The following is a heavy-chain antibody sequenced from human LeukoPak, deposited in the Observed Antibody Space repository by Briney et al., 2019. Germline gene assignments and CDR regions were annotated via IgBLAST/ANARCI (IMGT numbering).Heavy chain of an antibody. Sequence: SETLSLTCTVSGGSISSGGYYWSWIRQHPGKGLEWIGYIYYSGSTYYNPSLKSRVTISVDTSKNKFSLKLSSVTAADTAVYYCARVLVDIVAVADAFDIWGQGTMVTVSS. CDR2: IYYSGST. J-gene: IGHJ3*02. CDR3: ARVLVDIVAVADAFDI. D-gene: IGHD5-12*01. V-gene: IGHV4-31*03. CDR1: GGSISSGGYY.